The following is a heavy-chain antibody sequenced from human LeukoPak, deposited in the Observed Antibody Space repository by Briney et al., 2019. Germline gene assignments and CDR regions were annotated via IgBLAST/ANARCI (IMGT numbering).Heavy chain of an antibody. D-gene: IGHD6-19*01. CDR1: GFTLSSYG. Sequence: GESLRLSCAASGFTLSSYGMHWVRQAPGKGLEWVAVISYDGSNKYYADSVKGRFTISRDNSKNTLYLQMNSLRAEDTAVYYCAKAPGIAVPDIWGQGTMVTVSS. J-gene: IGHJ3*02. CDR3: AKAPGIAVPDI. CDR2: ISYDGSNK. V-gene: IGHV3-30*18.